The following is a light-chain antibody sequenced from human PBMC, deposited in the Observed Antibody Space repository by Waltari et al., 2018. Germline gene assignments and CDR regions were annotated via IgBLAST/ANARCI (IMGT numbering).Light chain of an antibody. J-gene: IGKJ1*01. CDR1: QSLFSISNEKNY. V-gene: IGKV4-1*01. CDR2: WAS. Sequence: DIVMTQSPDSLAVSLGERATISCKSSQSLFSISNEKNYLAWYQQKSGKPPKLLIYWASTRESGGPDRFSGSGSGTDFTLTITSLQAEDVAVYYCQQYYSRRTFGQGTKVEIK. CDR3: QQYYSRRT.